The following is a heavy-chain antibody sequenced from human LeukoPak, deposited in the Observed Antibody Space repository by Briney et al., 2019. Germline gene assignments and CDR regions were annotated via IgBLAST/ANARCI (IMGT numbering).Heavy chain of an antibody. V-gene: IGHV6-1*01. D-gene: IGHD3-10*01. CDR1: GYSFSSNSAA. Sequence: SHTLSLTCAISGYSFSSNSAACNCIRQSPSRVLEWLGRTYYRSTWFDEYAVYVKSRITIIPETSKNQLSLKLNSVSHEDTDVYYCARSTMVRGVPFNYWGQGTLVTVSS. CDR2: TYYRSTWFD. CDR3: ARSTMVRGVPFNY. J-gene: IGHJ4*02.